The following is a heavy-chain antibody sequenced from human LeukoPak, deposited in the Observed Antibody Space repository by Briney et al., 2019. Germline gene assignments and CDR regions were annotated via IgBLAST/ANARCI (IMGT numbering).Heavy chain of an antibody. CDR1: GFTFSSYT. CDR2: ISGSGSST. Sequence: PAGSLTLSCAASGFTFSSYTMSWLRQAPGKGLEWVSAISGSGSSTYYADSVKGRFTISRDNSKNTLYLQMNSLRAEDTAVYYCAKAPLNGYDYYYMDVWGKGTTVTVSS. J-gene: IGHJ6*03. V-gene: IGHV3-23*01. CDR3: AKAPLNGYDYYYMDV.